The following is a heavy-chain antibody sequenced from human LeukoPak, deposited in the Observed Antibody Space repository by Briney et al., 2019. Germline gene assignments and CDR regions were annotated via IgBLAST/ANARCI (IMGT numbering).Heavy chain of an antibody. CDR3: ARGIAAAGFDY. V-gene: IGHV3-48*03. CDR2: ISSSGSTI. D-gene: IGHD6-13*01. Sequence: GGSLSLSCAASGFTFSSYEMNWVRQAPGKGLEGVSYISSSGSTIYYADSVKGRFTISRDNAKNSLYLQMNSLRAEDTAVYYCARGIAAAGFDYWGQGTLVTVSS. J-gene: IGHJ4*02. CDR1: GFTFSSYE.